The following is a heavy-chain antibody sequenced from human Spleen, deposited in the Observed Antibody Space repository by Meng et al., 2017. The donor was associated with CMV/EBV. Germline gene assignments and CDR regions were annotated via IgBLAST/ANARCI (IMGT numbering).Heavy chain of an antibody. Sequence: GGSLRLSCAASGLTFTIHTMHWVRQAPGKGLEWVANIRFDGTNKYHADSVKGRFTISRDNSKNTLYLQMNSLRAEDTAVYYCAKRGDSSGTYAMDVWGQGTTVTVSS. CDR2: IRFDGTNK. J-gene: IGHJ6*02. D-gene: IGHD3-22*01. V-gene: IGHV3-30*02. CDR1: GLTFTIHT. CDR3: AKRGDSSGTYAMDV.